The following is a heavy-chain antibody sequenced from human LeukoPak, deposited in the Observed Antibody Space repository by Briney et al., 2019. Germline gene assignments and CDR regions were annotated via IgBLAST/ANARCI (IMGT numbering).Heavy chain of an antibody. CDR1: GGTFSSYA. V-gene: IGHV1-8*02. CDR2: MNPNSGNT. CDR3: ATAHFIAVAAYGNWFDP. Sequence: VASVKVSCKASGGTFSSYAISWVRQATGQGLEWMGWMNPNSGNTGYAQKFQGRVTMTRNTSISTAYMELSSLRSEDTAVYYCATAHFIAVAAYGNWFDPWGQGTLVTVSS. J-gene: IGHJ5*02. D-gene: IGHD6-19*01.